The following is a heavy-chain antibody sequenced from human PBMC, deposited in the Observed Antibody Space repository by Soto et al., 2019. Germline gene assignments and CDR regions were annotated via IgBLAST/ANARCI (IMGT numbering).Heavy chain of an antibody. J-gene: IGHJ6*02. D-gene: IGHD4-17*01. CDR3: ARVRLRYYYYYGMDV. V-gene: IGHV3-30-3*01. CDR2: ISYDGSNK. Sequence: GGSLRLSCAASGFTFSSYAMHWVRQAPGKGLEWVAVISYDGSNKYYADSVKGRFTVSRDNSKNTLYLQMNSLRAEDTAVYYCARVRLRYYYYYGMDVWGQGTTVTV. CDR1: GFTFSSYA.